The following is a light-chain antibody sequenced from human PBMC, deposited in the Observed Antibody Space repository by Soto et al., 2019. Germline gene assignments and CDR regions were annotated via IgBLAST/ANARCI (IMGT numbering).Light chain of an antibody. CDR2: GAS. Sequence: EIVLTQSPGTLSLSPGERATLSCRASQSVSSSYLAWYQQKPGQAPRLLIYGASSRATGIPDRFSGSGSGTGFSLTISRLEPEDFAVYYCHQYDNTPQTFGQGTKVDIK. V-gene: IGKV3-20*01. CDR1: QSVSSSY. J-gene: IGKJ2*01. CDR3: HQYDNTPQT.